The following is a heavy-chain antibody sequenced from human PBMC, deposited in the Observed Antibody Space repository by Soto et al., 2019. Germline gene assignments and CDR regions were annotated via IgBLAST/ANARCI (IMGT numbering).Heavy chain of an antibody. Sequence: PGGSLRLSCAASGFTFSSYAMHWVRQAPGKGLEWVAVISYDGSNKYYADSVKGRFTISRDNSKNTLYLQMNSLRAEDTAVYYCARDHLETVFGDRPRFVPWFDPWGQGTLVTVSA. D-gene: IGHD3-3*01. CDR3: ARDHLETVFGDRPRFVPWFDP. J-gene: IGHJ5*02. CDR1: GFTFSSYA. V-gene: IGHV3-30-3*01. CDR2: ISYDGSNK.